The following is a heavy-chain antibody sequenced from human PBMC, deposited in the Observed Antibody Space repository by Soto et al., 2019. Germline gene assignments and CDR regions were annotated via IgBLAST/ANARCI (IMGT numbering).Heavy chain of an antibody. D-gene: IGHD2-21*01. CDR2: INPNGGST. CDR1: GYTFIHYD. J-gene: IGHJ4*02. CDR3: ARSLLQGDF. Sequence: QVQLVQSGAEVKKPGASGKVSCKASGYTFIHYDKHWGRQAPGQGLEWMAIINPNGGSTNYAQKFQGRVTVTSDTSTSTVSMELNSLGSDDTAVYFCARSLLQGDFWGQGTLVTVSS. V-gene: IGHV1-46*01.